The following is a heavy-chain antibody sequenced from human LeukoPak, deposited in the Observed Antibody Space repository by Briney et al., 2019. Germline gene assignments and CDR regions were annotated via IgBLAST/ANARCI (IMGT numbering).Heavy chain of an antibody. Sequence: PSETLSLTCAVSGGSISSGAYSWSWIRQPPGKGLEWIGYIYHSGSTYYNPSLKSRVTISVETSKNQFSLKLKSVTAADTAVYYCARGGYYGSGNDFRFDPWGQGTLVTVSS. CDR3: ARGGYYGSGNDFRFDP. J-gene: IGHJ5*02. D-gene: IGHD3-10*01. CDR1: GGSISSGAYS. V-gene: IGHV4-61*08. CDR2: IYHSGST.